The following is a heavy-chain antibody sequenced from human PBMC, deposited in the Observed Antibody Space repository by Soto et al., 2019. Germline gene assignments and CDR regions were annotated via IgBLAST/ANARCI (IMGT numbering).Heavy chain of an antibody. CDR2: IYYSGST. CDR3: ARARVSRQLGGYYYMDV. Sequence: SETLSLTCTVSGGSISSYYWSWIRQPPGKGLEWIGYIYYSGSTNYNPSLKSRVTISVDTSKNQFSLKLSSVTAADTAVYYCARARVSRQLGGYYYMDVWGKGTTVTVSS. J-gene: IGHJ6*03. D-gene: IGHD6-13*01. CDR1: GGSISSYY. V-gene: IGHV4-59*01.